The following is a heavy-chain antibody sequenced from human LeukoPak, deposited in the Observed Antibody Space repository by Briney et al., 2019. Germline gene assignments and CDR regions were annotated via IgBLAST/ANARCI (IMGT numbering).Heavy chain of an antibody. CDR2: ISYDGSNK. D-gene: IGHD5-12*01. CDR1: GFTFSSYA. Sequence: GGSLRLSCAASGFTFSSYAMHWVRQAPGKGLEWVAVISYDGSNKHYADSVKGRFTISRDNSKNTLYLQMNSLRAEDTAVYYCARDGDSGYDFGRFDYWGQGTLVTVSS. J-gene: IGHJ4*02. V-gene: IGHV3-30*04. CDR3: ARDGDSGYDFGRFDY.